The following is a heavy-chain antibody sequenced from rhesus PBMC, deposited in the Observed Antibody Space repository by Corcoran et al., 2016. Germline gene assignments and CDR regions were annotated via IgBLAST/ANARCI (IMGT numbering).Heavy chain of an antibody. D-gene: IGHD2-39*02. Sequence: QLQLQESGPGLVKPSETLSVTCAVSGGSISSSYWSWIRQAPGKGLVCIGYIYGSVSSTNYHPSLKSRVTLSGDTSKNQLALKLSSVTAADTAVYYCASDRGDASGVFDYWGQGVLVTVSS. CDR2: IYGSVSST. V-gene: IGHV4-169*02. CDR1: GGSISSSY. CDR3: ASDRGDASGVFDY. J-gene: IGHJ4*01.